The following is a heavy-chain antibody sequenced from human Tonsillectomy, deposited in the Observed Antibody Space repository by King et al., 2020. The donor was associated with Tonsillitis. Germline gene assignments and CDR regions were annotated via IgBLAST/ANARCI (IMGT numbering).Heavy chain of an antibody. J-gene: IGHJ4*01. CDR2: ISYDGSNK. CDR3: ARVRCSSTSCPWGY. D-gene: IGHD2-2*01. Sequence: QVQLVESGGGVVQPGRSLRLSCAASGFTFSSYAMHWVRQAPGKGLEWVAVISYDGSNKYYADSVKGRFTISRDNSKNTLYLQMNSLRAEDTAVYYCARVRCSSTSCPWGYWGHGTLVTVSS. V-gene: IGHV3-30-3*01. CDR1: GFTFSSYA.